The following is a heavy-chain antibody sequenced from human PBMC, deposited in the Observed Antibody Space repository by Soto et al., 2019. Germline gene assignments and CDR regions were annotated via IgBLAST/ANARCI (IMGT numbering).Heavy chain of an antibody. CDR1: GYSLSSGYY. CDR3: ARIDYDFWSGSFDWFDP. CDR2: IYHSGST. V-gene: IGHV4-38-2*01. J-gene: IGHJ5*02. D-gene: IGHD3-3*01. Sequence: SETLSLTCAVSGYSLSSGYYWGWIRQPPGKGLEWVGSIYHSGSTYYNPSLKSRVTISVDTSKNQFSLKLSSVTAADTAVYYCARIDYDFWSGSFDWFDPWGQGTLVTVS.